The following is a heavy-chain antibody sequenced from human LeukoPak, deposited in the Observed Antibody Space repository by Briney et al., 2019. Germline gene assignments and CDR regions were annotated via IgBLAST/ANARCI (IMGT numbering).Heavy chain of an antibody. J-gene: IGHJ2*01. CDR2: IYYSGST. V-gene: IGHV4-59*01. Sequence: PSETLSLTCTVSGGSISSYYWSWIRQPPGKGLEWIGYIYYSGSTNYNPSLKSRVTISVDTSKNQFSLKLSSVTAADTAVYYCERDQGGAVAGWGPWYFDLWGRGTLVTVSS. D-gene: IGHD6-19*01. CDR1: GGSISSYY. CDR3: ERDQGGAVAGWGPWYFDL.